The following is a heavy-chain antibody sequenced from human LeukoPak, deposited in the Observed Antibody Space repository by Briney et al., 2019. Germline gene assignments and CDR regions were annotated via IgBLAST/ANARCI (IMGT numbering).Heavy chain of an antibody. D-gene: IGHD6-19*01. J-gene: IGHJ4*02. CDR2: FDPEDGET. V-gene: IGHV1-24*01. CDR1: GYTLTELS. CDR3: ATAASSGWPGNFDY. Sequence: ASVKVSCKVSGYTLTELSMHWVRQAPGKGLEWMGGFDPEDGETIYAQKFQGRVTMTEDTSTDTAYMELSSLRSEDTAVYYRATAASSGWPGNFDYWGQGTLVTVSS.